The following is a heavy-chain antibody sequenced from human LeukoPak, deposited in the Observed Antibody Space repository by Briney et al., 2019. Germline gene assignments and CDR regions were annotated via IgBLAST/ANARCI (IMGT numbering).Heavy chain of an antibody. CDR3: ARSRRDNYYCYYGMDA. CDR1: GFTFSSYE. J-gene: IGHJ6*02. CDR2: ISSSDTTI. V-gene: IGHV3-48*03. D-gene: IGHD5-24*01. Sequence: GGSLRLSCAASGFTFSSYEMTWVRQAPGKGLEWVSNISSSDTTIHYADSVKGRFTISRDNARNSLYLQMNSLRAEDTAVYYCARSRRDNYYCYYGMDAWGQGTTVTVSS.